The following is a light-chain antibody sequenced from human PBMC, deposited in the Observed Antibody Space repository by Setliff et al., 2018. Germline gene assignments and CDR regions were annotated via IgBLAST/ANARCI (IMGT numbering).Light chain of an antibody. CDR3: TSYTSTFNYV. CDR1: TSDVGGYNY. J-gene: IGLJ1*01. CDR2: DVT. Sequence: QSALTQPASVSGPPGQSITVSSTGTTSDVGGYNYVSWYQQHPGKAPKLMIYDVTNRPSGVSNRFSGSKSGNTASLTISGLQAEDEADYYCTSYTSTFNYVFGTGTKVTVL. V-gene: IGLV2-14*01.